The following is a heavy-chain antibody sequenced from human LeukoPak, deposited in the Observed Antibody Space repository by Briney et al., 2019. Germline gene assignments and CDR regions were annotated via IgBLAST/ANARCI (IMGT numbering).Heavy chain of an antibody. D-gene: IGHD6-19*01. CDR1: GDSISSYY. Sequence: SETLSLTCTVSGDSISSYYWSWIRQPPGKGLERIGYIYYSGSTNYTPSLKSRVTISVDTSKNQFSLKLSSVTAADTAVYYCARWSIAVAGSWAFDIWAQGTMVTVS. CDR2: IYYSGST. J-gene: IGHJ3*02. CDR3: ARWSIAVAGSWAFDI. V-gene: IGHV4-59*01.